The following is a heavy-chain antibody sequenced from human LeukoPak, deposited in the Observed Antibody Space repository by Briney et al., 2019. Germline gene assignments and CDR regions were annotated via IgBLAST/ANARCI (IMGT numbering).Heavy chain of an antibody. V-gene: IGHV5-51*01. D-gene: IGHD3-9*01. CDR2: IYPGDSDT. J-gene: IGHJ3*02. CDR3: ARYDDSVVIGAFDI. CDR1: GYSFTSYW. Sequence: GESLKISCTGSGYSFTSYWIGWVRQLPGKGLEWMGIIYPGDSDTRYSPSFQGQVTISADKSISTAYLQWSSLKASDTAMYYCARYDDSVVIGAFDIWGQGTMVTVSS.